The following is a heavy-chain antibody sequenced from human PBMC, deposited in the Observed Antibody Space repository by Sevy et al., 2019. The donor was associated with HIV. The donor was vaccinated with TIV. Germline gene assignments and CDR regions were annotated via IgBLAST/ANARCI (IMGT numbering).Heavy chain of an antibody. J-gene: IGHJ6*02. Sequence: GGSLRLSCAASGFTFDDYAMHWVRQAPGKGLEWVSGISWNSGSIGYADSVKGRFTISRDNSKNTLYLQMNSLRAEDTAVYYCARDPISNDFWSGYYYYYYYGMDVWGQGTTVTVSS. D-gene: IGHD3-3*01. CDR1: GFTFDDYA. CDR3: ARDPISNDFWSGYYYYYYYGMDV. CDR2: ISWNSGSI. V-gene: IGHV3-9*01.